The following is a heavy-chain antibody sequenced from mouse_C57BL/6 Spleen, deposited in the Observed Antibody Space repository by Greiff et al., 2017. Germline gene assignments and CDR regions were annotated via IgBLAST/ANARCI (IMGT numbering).Heavy chain of an antibody. CDR3: ASDGYYVPMDY. Sequence: EVKLEESGGGLVKPGGSLKLSCAASGFTFSSYAMSWVRQTPEKRLEWVATISDGGSYTYYPDNVKGRFTISRDNAKNNLYLQMSHLKSEDTAMYYCASDGYYVPMDYWGQGTSVTVSS. CDR1: GFTFSSYA. V-gene: IGHV5-4*03. D-gene: IGHD2-3*01. J-gene: IGHJ4*01. CDR2: ISDGGSYT.